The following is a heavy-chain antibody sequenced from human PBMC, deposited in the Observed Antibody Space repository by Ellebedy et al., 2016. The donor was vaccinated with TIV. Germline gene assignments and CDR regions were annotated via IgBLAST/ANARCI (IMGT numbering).Heavy chain of an antibody. Sequence: SETLSLTXTVSGGSISSGSYYWSWIRQPPGKGLEWIGYIYYSGSTNYNPSLKSRVTISVDTSKNQFSLKLSSVTAADTAVYYCAREDGLIAARRGTFDYWGQGTLVTVSS. D-gene: IGHD6-6*01. J-gene: IGHJ4*02. CDR2: IYYSGST. CDR3: AREDGLIAARRGTFDY. CDR1: GGSISSGSYY. V-gene: IGHV4-61*01.